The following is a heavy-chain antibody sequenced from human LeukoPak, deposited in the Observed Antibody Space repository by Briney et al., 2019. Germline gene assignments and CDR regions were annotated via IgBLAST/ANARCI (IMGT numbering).Heavy chain of an antibody. CDR2: FDPEDGET. J-gene: IGHJ4*02. Sequence: GASVKVSCKVSGYTLTELSMHWVRQAPGKGLEWMGGFDPEDGETIYAQKFQGRVTMTEDTSTDTAYMELSSLRPEDTAVYYCATIVPTTVTTWVDYWGQGTLVTVSS. V-gene: IGHV1-24*01. CDR3: ATIVPTTVTTWVDY. D-gene: IGHD4-17*01. CDR1: GYTLTELS.